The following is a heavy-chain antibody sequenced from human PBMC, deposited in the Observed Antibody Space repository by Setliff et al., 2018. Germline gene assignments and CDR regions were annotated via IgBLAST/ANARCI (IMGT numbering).Heavy chain of an antibody. J-gene: IGHJ3*02. D-gene: IGHD1-26*01. CDR1: GGSINNYH. V-gene: IGHV4-59*01. Sequence: ETLSLTCTVSGGSINNYHWNWIRQPPGKGLEWIGYVGYNGNTHYNPSLNSRVTMSVDTSKNQLSLKLTSVSAADTAVYYCARWGENSGRPDWRAFDIWGQGTMVTVSS. CDR3: ARWGENSGRPDWRAFDI. CDR2: VGYNGNT.